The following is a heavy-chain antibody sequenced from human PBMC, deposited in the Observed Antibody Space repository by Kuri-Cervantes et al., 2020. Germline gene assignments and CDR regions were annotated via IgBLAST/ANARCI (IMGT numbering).Heavy chain of an antibody. CDR1: GYTFTGYY. V-gene: IGHV1-8*02. J-gene: IGHJ3*02. Sequence: ASVKVSCKASGYTFTGYYMYWVRQAPGQGLEWMGWMNPNGGNTGYAQKFQGKVTMTRNTSISTAYMELSSLRSEDTAVYYCARGHYYDSSGYYLTPIYRAFDIWGQGTMVTVSS. CDR3: ARGHYYDSSGYYLTPIYRAFDI. CDR2: MNPNGGNT. D-gene: IGHD3-22*01.